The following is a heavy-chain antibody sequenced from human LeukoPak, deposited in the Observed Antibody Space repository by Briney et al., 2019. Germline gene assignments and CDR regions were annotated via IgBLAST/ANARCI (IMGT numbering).Heavy chain of an antibody. D-gene: IGHD6-19*01. J-gene: IGHJ4*02. Sequence: PSETLSLTCTVSGGSISSYYWSWIRQPPGKGLEWIGYIYYSGSTNYNPSLKSRVTISVDTSKNQFSLKLSSVTAADTAVYYCARDVGSSGDFDYWGQGTLVTVSS. CDR3: ARDVGSSGDFDY. CDR2: IYYSGST. V-gene: IGHV4-59*01. CDR1: GGSISSYY.